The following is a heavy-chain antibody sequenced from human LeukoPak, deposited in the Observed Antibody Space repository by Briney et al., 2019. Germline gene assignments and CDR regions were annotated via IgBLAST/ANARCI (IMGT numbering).Heavy chain of an antibody. V-gene: IGHV1-2*02. D-gene: IGHD5-18*01. CDR3: ARADTAMVSLYFDY. CDR1: GYTFTGYY. CDR2: INPNSGGT. J-gene: IGHJ4*02. Sequence: ASVKVSCQASGYTFTGYYMHWVRQAPGQGLEWMGWINPNSGGTNYAQKFQGRVTMTRDTSISTAYMELSRLRSDDTAVYYCARADTAMVSLYFDYWGQGTLVTVSS.